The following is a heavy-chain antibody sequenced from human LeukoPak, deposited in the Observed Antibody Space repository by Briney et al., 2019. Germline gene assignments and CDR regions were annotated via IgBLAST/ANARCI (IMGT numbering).Heavy chain of an antibody. D-gene: IGHD5-18*01. CDR1: GFTFNSYG. J-gene: IGHJ4*02. Sequence: GGSLRLSCAASGFTFNSYGMHWVRQAPGKGLGWVAFIQYAGSDKYYTDSVKGRFTISRDNSKNTLYLQMNSLRVEDTAVYYCAKGWDVDTAIGYWGQGTLVTVSS. CDR3: AKGWDVDTAIGY. CDR2: IQYAGSDK. V-gene: IGHV3-30*02.